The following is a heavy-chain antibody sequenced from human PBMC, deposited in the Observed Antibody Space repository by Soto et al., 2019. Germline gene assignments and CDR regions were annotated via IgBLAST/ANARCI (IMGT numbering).Heavy chain of an antibody. CDR3: ARGPTTHCTSTSCYLSGMDV. CDR1: GFTFSSYE. CDR2: ISSSGSTI. V-gene: IGHV3-48*03. J-gene: IGHJ6*02. Sequence: LRLSCAASGFTFSSYEMNWVRQAPGKGLECVSYISSSGSTIYYADSVKGRFTISRDNAKNSLYLQMNSLRDEDTAVYYCARGPTTHCTSTSCYLSGMDVWGQGATVTVYS. D-gene: IGHD2-2*01.